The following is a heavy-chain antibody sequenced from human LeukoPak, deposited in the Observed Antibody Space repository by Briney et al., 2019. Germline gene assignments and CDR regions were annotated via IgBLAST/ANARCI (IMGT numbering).Heavy chain of an antibody. CDR1: GYTFTRYD. V-gene: IGHV1-8*01. CDR3: ARRGVVVNYYFYGLDV. D-gene: IGHD2-21*01. Sequence: ASVKVSCKASGYTFTRYDINWVRQATGQGLEWMGWMNPDSGKTGYAQKFQGRVTMTRNSSTRTAYMELSSLTSEDTAVYYCARRGVVVNYYFYGLDVWGQGATVTVSS. J-gene: IGHJ6*02. CDR2: MNPDSGKT.